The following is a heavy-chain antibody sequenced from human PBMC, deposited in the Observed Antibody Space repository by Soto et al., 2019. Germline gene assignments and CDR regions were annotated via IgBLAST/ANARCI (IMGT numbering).Heavy chain of an antibody. D-gene: IGHD6-13*01. V-gene: IGHV3-23*01. Sequence: EVQLLQSGGGLVQPGGSLRLSCAASGFTSSNYAVTWVRQAAGKGLEWVSTISGSGGSTYYADSVKGRFTISRDNSKNTLYLQMNSLRAEDTAVYYCAKDQGSSWYEIDYWGQGTLVTVSS. CDR3: AKDQGSSWYEIDY. CDR1: GFTSSNYA. CDR2: ISGSGGST. J-gene: IGHJ4*02.